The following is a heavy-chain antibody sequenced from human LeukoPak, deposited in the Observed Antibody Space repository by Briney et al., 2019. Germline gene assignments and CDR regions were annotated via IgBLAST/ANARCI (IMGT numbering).Heavy chain of an antibody. CDR2: IGPDDSYT. Sequence: GESLKISCKGSGYSFTSYWISWVRQMPGKGLEWMGRIGPDDSYTNYSPSFQGHVTISGDKSISTAYLQWSSLKASDTAMYYCARHFGGSYYDDYWGQGTLVSVSS. CDR3: ARHFGGSYYDDY. V-gene: IGHV5-10-1*01. CDR1: GYSFTSYW. J-gene: IGHJ4*02. D-gene: IGHD1-26*01.